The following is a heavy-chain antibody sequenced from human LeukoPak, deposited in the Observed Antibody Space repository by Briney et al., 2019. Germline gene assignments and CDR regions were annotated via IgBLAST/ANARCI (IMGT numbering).Heavy chain of an antibody. J-gene: IGHJ4*02. V-gene: IGHV3-33*01. CDR2: IWHDGSKQ. Sequence: PGGSLRLSCAASGFTFNKHAMHWVRQAPGKGLEWVAVIWHDGSKQYYADTVKGRVTISRDNAKNMPYVQMTSLRVEDTAVYYCARDHGGYDILTGCYTPPFDYWGQGTLVTVSS. CDR1: GFTFNKHA. CDR3: ARDHGGYDILTGCYTPPFDY. D-gene: IGHD3-9*01.